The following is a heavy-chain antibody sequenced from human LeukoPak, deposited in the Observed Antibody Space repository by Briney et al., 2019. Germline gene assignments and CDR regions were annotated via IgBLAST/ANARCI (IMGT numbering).Heavy chain of an antibody. CDR2: IYHSGST. V-gene: IGHV4-30-2*01. CDR1: GGSISSGGYY. Sequence: SETLSLTCTVSGGSISSGGYYWSWIRQPPGKGLEWIGYIYHSGSTYYNPSLKSRVTISVDRSKNQFSLKLSSVTAADTAVYYCARVSSSSFMDVWGQGTTVTVSS. D-gene: IGHD6-13*01. CDR3: ARVSSSSFMDV. J-gene: IGHJ6*02.